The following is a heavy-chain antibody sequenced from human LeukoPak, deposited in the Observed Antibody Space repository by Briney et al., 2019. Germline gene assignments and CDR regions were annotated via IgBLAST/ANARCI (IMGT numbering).Heavy chain of an antibody. Sequence: PGGSLRLPCAASGFTFSSYSMNWVRQAPGKGLEWVSSISSSSSYIYYADSVKGRFTISRDNAKNSLYLQMNSLRAEDTAVYYCASSPYCGGDCYFDYWGQGTLVTVSS. CDR1: GFTFSSYS. CDR2: ISSSSSYI. D-gene: IGHD2-21*02. CDR3: ASSPYCGGDCYFDY. V-gene: IGHV3-21*01. J-gene: IGHJ4*02.